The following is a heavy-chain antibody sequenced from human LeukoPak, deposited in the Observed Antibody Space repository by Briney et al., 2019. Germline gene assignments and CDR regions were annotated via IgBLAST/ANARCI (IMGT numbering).Heavy chain of an antibody. Sequence: PSETLPLTCAVYGGSFSGCYWSWIRQPPGKGLEWIGEINHSGSTNYNPSLKSRVTISVDTSKNQFSLKLSSVTAADTAVYYCARREYYGSGSYYNMYAFDIWGQGTMVTVSS. D-gene: IGHD3-10*01. J-gene: IGHJ3*02. V-gene: IGHV4-34*01. CDR1: GGSFSGCY. CDR2: INHSGST. CDR3: ARREYYGSGSYYNMYAFDI.